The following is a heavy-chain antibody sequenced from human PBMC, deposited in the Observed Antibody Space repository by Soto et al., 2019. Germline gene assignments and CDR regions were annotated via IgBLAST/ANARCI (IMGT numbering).Heavy chain of an antibody. CDR3: ARDTADVRGVISPFDY. CDR2: INPSGGST. CDR1: GYTFTSYY. V-gene: IGHV1-46*01. D-gene: IGHD3-10*01. J-gene: IGHJ4*02. Sequence: ASVKVSCKASGYTFTSYYMHWVRQAPGQGLEWMGIINPSGGSTSYAQKFQGRVTITADESTSTAYMELSSLRSEDTAVYYCARDTADVRGVISPFDYWGQGTLVTVSS.